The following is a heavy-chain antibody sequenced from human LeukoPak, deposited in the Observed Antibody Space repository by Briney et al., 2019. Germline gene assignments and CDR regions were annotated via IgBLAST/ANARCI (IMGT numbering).Heavy chain of an antibody. Sequence: GGSLRLSCAASGFTFSSYGMHWVRQAPGKGLEWVAFIRYDGSNKYYADSVKGRFTISRDNSKNTLYLQMNSLRAEDTAVYYCAKILGWELLYFDYWGQGTLVTVSS. D-gene: IGHD1-26*01. J-gene: IGHJ4*02. CDR1: GFTFSSYG. CDR2: IRYDGSNK. CDR3: AKILGWELLYFDY. V-gene: IGHV3-30*02.